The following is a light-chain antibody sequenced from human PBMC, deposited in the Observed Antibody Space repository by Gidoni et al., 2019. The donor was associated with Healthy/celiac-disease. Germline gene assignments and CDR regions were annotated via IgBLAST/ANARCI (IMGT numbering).Light chain of an antibody. V-gene: IGKV1-5*03. CDR2: KAS. Sequence: IQMPHSPSTLSESGGDRVPITGRASQSISSWLAWYQQKPGKAPKLLIYKASSLESGVPSRFSGSGSGTEFTLTISSLQPDDFATYYCQQYNSYSRTFGQGTKLEIK. CDR1: QSISSW. J-gene: IGKJ2*01. CDR3: QQYNSYSRT.